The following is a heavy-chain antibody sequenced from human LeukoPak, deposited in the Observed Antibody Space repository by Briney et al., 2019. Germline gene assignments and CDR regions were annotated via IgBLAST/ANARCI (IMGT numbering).Heavy chain of an antibody. J-gene: IGHJ5*02. CDR2: IIPIFGTA. CDR1: GYTFTSYG. V-gene: IGHV1-69*13. D-gene: IGHD5-18*01. CDR3: ARDRKVRVDTAMVYNWFDP. Sequence: ASVKVSCKASGYTFTSYGLNWVRQAPGQGLEWMGGIIPIFGTANYAQKFQGRVTITADESTSTAYMELSSLRSEDTAVYYCARDRKVRVDTAMVYNWFDPWGQGTLVTVSS.